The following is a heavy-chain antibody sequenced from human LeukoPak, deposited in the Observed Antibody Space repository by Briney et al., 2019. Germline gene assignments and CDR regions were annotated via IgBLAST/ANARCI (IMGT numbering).Heavy chain of an antibody. CDR1: GGSISSGGYS. Sequence: PSETLSLTCAVSGGSISSGGYSWSWIRQPPGKGLEWIGYIYYSGSTNYNPSLKSRVTISVDTSKNQFSLKLSSVTAADTAVYYCARGGILTGYPYYFDYWGQGTLVTVSS. CDR2: IYYSGST. V-gene: IGHV4-61*08. D-gene: IGHD3-9*01. CDR3: ARGGILTGYPYYFDY. J-gene: IGHJ4*02.